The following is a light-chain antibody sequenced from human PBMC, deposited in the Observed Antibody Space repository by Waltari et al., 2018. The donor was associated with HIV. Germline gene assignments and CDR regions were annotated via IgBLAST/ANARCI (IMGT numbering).Light chain of an antibody. CDR1: QSISRSY. V-gene: IGKV3-20*01. CDR3: QQYGNSPQVT. CDR2: GAS. J-gene: IGKJ2*01. Sequence: EIVLTQSPGTLSLSPGERATPSCRASQSISRSYLAWYQQKPGQAPRLLIYGASSRATGIPDRFSGSGSGTDFTLTINRLEPEDFALYYCQQYGNSPQVTFGQGTRLEIK.